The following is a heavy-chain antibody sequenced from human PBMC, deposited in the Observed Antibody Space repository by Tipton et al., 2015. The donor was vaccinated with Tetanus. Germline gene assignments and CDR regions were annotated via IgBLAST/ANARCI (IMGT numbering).Heavy chain of an antibody. V-gene: IGHV4-34*01. CDR1: GGSFSGYY. CDR3: VRSSPIRVADKWGVDWFDP. J-gene: IGHJ5*02. CDR2: IHPSGIV. D-gene: IGHD6-19*01. Sequence: TLSLTCAVYGGSFSGYYCTWIRQSPGKGLEWIGEIHPSGIVSYTPSLKSRVDVLLDTSATQFSLKLTSVTAADTAMYYCVRSSPIRVADKWGVDWFDPWGQGTLVTVSS.